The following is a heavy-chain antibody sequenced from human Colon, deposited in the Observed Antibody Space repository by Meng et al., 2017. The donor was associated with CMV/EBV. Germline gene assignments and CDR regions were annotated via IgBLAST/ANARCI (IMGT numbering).Heavy chain of an antibody. J-gene: IGHJ4*02. D-gene: IGHD3-3*02. Sequence: GGSLRLSCTASGFTYGDYAMHWVRQTPGKGLEWVSGISWNSGNIAYADSVKGRFTISRDNAKNSLYLPMNSLRPADMALYYCAKGHIGNGFLYYFDYWGQGTLVTVSS. CDR3: AKGHIGNGFLYYFDY. V-gene: IGHV3-9*03. CDR2: ISWNSGNI. CDR1: GFTYGDYA.